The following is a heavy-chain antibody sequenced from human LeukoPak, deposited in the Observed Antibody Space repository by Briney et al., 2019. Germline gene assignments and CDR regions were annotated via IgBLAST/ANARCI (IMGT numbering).Heavy chain of an antibody. CDR3: ARVGIVVPDYYYYYMDV. CDR1: GFTFRSYW. D-gene: IGHD2-21*01. J-gene: IGHJ6*03. Sequence: GGSLRLSCAASGFTFRSYWMHWVRQAPGKGLVWVLRINTDGSSTSYADSVKGRFTISRDNAKNTLYLQMNSLRAEDTAVYYCARVGIVVPDYYYYYMDVWGKGTTVTVSS. V-gene: IGHV3-74*01. CDR2: INTDGSST.